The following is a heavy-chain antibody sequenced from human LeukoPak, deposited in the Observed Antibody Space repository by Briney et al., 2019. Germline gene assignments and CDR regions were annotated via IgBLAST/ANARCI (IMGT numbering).Heavy chain of an antibody. CDR2: IFYSGST. V-gene: IGHV4-59*01. J-gene: IGHJ4*02. Sequence: SETLSLTCTVSGGSISSYYWSWIRQPPGKGLEWIGYIFYSGSTNYNPSLKSRVTISVDTSRNQFSLSLSSVTAADTAAYYCARGGSGYYYDFDYWGQGTLVTVSS. D-gene: IGHD3-22*01. CDR1: GGSISSYY. CDR3: ARGGSGYYYDFDY.